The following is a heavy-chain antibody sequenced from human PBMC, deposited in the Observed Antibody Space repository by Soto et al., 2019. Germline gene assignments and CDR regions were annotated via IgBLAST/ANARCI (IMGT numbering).Heavy chain of an antibody. D-gene: IGHD1-26*01. V-gene: IGHV1-24*01. Sequence: ASVKVSCKVSGYTLTELSMHWVRQAPGKGLEWMGGFDPEDGETIYAQKFQGRVTMAEDTSTDTAYMELSSLRSEDTAVYYCATLHWSGSYSHFDYWGQGTLVTVSS. CDR1: GYTLTELS. J-gene: IGHJ4*02. CDR2: FDPEDGET. CDR3: ATLHWSGSYSHFDY.